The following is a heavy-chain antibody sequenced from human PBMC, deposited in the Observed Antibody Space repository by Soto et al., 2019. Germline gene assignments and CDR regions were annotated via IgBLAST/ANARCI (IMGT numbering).Heavy chain of an antibody. CDR1: GGSISSYY. CDR2: IYYSGST. CDR3: ARERSWLVNVDYYYYGMDV. V-gene: IGHV4-59*01. D-gene: IGHD6-19*01. J-gene: IGHJ6*02. Sequence: QMQLQESGPGLVKPSETLSLTCTVSGGSISSYYWSWIRQPPGKGLEWIGHIYYSGSTDYNPSLMSRVTISVDTSKNQFSLKLNSVTAADTAVYYCARERSWLVNVDYYYYGMDVWGQGTTVTVSS.